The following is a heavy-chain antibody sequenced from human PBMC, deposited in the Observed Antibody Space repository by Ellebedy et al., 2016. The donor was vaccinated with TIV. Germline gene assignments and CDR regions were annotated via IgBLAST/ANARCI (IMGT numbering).Heavy chain of an antibody. CDR2: SYWDADK. J-gene: IGHJ4*02. Sequence: SGPTLVTPTQTLTLTCSLSGVSVSATGGGVGWIRQPPGKALEWLAMSYWDADKRYRPSLKSRLTVIKDTSKNQVVLTMTNMAPVDTGKYYCAHRNKNGYFEYWGQGTLVTVSS. D-gene: IGHD2-8*01. V-gene: IGHV2-5*02. CDR3: AHRNKNGYFEY. CDR1: GVSVSATGGG.